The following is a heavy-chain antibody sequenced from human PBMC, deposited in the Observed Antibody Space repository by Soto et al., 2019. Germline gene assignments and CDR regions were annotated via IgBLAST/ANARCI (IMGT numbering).Heavy chain of an antibody. V-gene: IGHV1-69*01. CDR3: ARSSDYYDSSGSLPYYYYYGMDV. D-gene: IGHD3-22*01. CDR1: GGTFSSYA. J-gene: IGHJ6*02. CDR2: IIPIFGTA. Sequence: QVQLVQSGAEVKKPGSSVNVSCKASGGTFSSYAISWVRQAPGQGLEWMGGIIPIFGTANYAQKFQGRVTITADESTSTAYMELSSLRSEDTAVYYCARSSDYYDSSGSLPYYYYYGMDVWGQGTTVIVS.